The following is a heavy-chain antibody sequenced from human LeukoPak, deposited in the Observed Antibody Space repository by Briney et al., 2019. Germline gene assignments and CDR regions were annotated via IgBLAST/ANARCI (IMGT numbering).Heavy chain of an antibody. Sequence: GGSLRLSCVASGFTFSTFSMNWVRQAPGKGLEWASSISSSDNYIFYADSVRGRFTISRDNAKNSLFLQMNSLRAEDTAVYYCARGSHYYDSSGYRLPYLDYWGQGTLVTVSS. CDR3: ARGSHYYDSSGYRLPYLDY. CDR2: ISSSDNYI. V-gene: IGHV3-21*01. CDR1: GFTFSTFS. J-gene: IGHJ4*02. D-gene: IGHD3-22*01.